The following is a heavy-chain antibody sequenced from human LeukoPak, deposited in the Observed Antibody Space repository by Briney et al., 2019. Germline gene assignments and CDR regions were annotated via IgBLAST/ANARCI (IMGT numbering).Heavy chain of an antibody. J-gene: IGHJ4*02. CDR2: IRTNGAST. CDR3: ARDDYGDSGPLFDY. V-gene: IGHV3-23*01. D-gene: IGHD4-17*01. Sequence: PGGSLRLSCAASGFTFSSYNMNWVRRAPGQGLEWVSTIRTNGASTHYADSVRGRFTISRDDSKNTLYLQMDSLRAEDTAVYYCARDDYGDSGPLFDYWGQGTLVTVSS. CDR1: GFTFSSYN.